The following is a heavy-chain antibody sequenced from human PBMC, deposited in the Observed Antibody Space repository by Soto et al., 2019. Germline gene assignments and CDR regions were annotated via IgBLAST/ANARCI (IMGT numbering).Heavy chain of an antibody. Sequence: QVQLVQSGAEVKKPGASVKVSCKASGYTFTSYGISWVRQAPGQGLEWMGWISAYNGNTNYAQKLQGRVTMTTDPSTSTAYMELRSLRSDDTAVYYCARDIDYGDYVGGWFDPWGQGTLVTDSS. J-gene: IGHJ5*02. CDR3: ARDIDYGDYVGGWFDP. CDR2: ISAYNGNT. V-gene: IGHV1-18*01. D-gene: IGHD4-17*01. CDR1: GYTFTSYG.